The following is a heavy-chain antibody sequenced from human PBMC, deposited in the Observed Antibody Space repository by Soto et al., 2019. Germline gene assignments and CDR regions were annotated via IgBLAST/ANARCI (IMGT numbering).Heavy chain of an antibody. Sequence: ASVKVSCKASGYTFTSYAMHWVRQAPGQRLEWMGWINAGNGNTKYSQKFQGRVTITRDTSASTAYMELSSLRSEDTAVYYCARIEMATMSLDYSGQGTLVTVSS. CDR3: ARIEMATMSLDY. J-gene: IGHJ4*02. CDR2: INAGNGNT. D-gene: IGHD5-12*01. CDR1: GYTFTSYA. V-gene: IGHV1-3*01.